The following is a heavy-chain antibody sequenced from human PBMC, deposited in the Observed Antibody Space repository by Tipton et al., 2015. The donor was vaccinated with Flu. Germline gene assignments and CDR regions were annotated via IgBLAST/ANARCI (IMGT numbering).Heavy chain of an antibody. CDR3: VRDLTGVRGFPDT. CDR2: IYNGWRV. D-gene: IGHD3-10*01. Sequence: TLSLTCSVSGGSVDSTTYYWGWIRQPPGKGLEWIGSIYNGWRVYYNPSLKSRVTISMDTSSNHFAMKLSSVTAADSAVYYCVRDLTGVRGFPDTWGQGILVTVSA. V-gene: IGHV4-39*06. J-gene: IGHJ5*02. CDR1: GGSVDSTTYY.